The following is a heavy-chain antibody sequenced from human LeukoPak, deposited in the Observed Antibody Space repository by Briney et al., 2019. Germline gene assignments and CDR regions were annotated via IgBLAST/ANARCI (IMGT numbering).Heavy chain of an antibody. CDR2: ISGSGGST. J-gene: IGHJ4*02. CDR3: AKDVDTAMVYYFDY. D-gene: IGHD5-18*01. CDR1: GFTFSSYW. V-gene: IGHV3-23*01. Sequence: PGGSLRLSCVASGFTFSSYWMTWVRQAPGKGLEWVSAISGSGGSTYYADSVKGRFTISRDNSKNTLYLQMNSLRAEDTAVYYCAKDVDTAMVYYFDYWGQGTLVTVSS.